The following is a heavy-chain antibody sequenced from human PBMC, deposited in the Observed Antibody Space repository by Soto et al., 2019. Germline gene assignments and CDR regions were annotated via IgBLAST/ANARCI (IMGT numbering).Heavy chain of an antibody. V-gene: IGHV5-10-1*01. CDR1: GYSFAGYW. CDR2: IDPSGSQT. J-gene: IGHJ4*02. D-gene: IGHD3-22*01. CDR3: ARQIYDSDTGPNSQYYFDS. Sequence: GESLKISCKGSGYSFAGYWITWVRQKPGKGLEWMGRIDPSGSQTYYSPSFRGHVTISVTKSITTVFLQWSSLRASDTAMYYCARQIYDSDTGPNSQYYFDSRGQATPVTVS.